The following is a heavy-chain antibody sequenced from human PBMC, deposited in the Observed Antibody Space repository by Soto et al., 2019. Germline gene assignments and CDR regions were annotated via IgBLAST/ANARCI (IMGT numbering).Heavy chain of an antibody. CDR2: IIPILGIA. Sequence: QVQLVQSGAEVKKPGSSVKVSCKASGGTFSSYTISWVRQAPGQGLEWMGRIIPILGIANYAQKFQGRVTITADKSTSTAYMELSSLRSEDTAVYYCARGENAPAFVDYYGMDVWGQGTTVTVSS. J-gene: IGHJ6*02. V-gene: IGHV1-69*02. CDR3: ARGENAPAFVDYYGMDV. CDR1: GGTFSSYT. D-gene: IGHD2-2*01.